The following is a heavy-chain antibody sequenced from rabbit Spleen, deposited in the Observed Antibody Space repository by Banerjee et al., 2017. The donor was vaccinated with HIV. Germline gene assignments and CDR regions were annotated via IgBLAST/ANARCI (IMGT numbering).Heavy chain of an antibody. CDR3: ARDTGTSFSSYGMDL. CDR2: IVGTTAGST. D-gene: IGHD7-1*01. Sequence: EQLEESGGGLVKPEGSLTLTCTASGFSFNSNHWISWVRQAPGKGLEWIAGIVGTTAGSTWYASWAKGRFTISKASSTTVTLQMTTLTAVDTATYFCARDTGTSFSSYGMDLWGPGTLVTVS. V-gene: IGHV1S45*01. J-gene: IGHJ6*01. CDR1: GFSFNSNHW.